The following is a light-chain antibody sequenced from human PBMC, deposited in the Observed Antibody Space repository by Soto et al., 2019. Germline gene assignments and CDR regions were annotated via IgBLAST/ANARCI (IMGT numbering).Light chain of an antibody. CDR1: QSISGS. CDR3: QQYNGYWT. J-gene: IGKJ1*01. Sequence: DIQMTQSPSTLSASVGDRVTITCRASQSISGSLAWYQQKPGKAPKLLIYEASNLKSGVPSRFSGSGSGTEYTLTIIRLQPDDSASYYCQQYNGYWTFGQGTRVEIK. V-gene: IGKV1-5*03. CDR2: EAS.